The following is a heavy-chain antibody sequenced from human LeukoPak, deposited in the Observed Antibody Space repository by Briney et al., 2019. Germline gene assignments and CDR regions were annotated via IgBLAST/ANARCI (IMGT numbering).Heavy chain of an antibody. CDR1: GFTFSSYA. CDR2: ISGSGGDT. J-gene: IGHJ5*02. V-gene: IGHV3-23*01. Sequence: PGGSLRLSCAASGFTFSSYAMSWVRQAPGKGLEWVSSISGSGGDTYYADSVKGRFTISRDNSKNRVYLHMNSLRAEDTAVYYCAKESTVTPGNVNWFDPWGQGTLVTVSS. CDR3: AKESTVTPGNVNWFDP. D-gene: IGHD4-17*01.